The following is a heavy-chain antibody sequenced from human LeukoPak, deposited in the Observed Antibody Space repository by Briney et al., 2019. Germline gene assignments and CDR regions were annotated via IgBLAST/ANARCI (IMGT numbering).Heavy chain of an antibody. CDR1: GGSISSGDYY. J-gene: IGHJ6*03. CDR3: AREKADYYYMDV. V-gene: IGHV4-30-4*08. CDR2: IYYSGST. Sequence: SQTLSLTCTVSGGSISSGDYYWSWIRQPPGKGLEWIGYIYYSGSTYYNPSLKSRVTISVDTSKNQFSLKLSSVTAADTAVYYCAREKADYYYMDVWGKGTTVTVSS.